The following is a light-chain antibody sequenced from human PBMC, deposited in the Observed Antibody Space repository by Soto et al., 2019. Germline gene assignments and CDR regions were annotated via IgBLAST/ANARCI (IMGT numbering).Light chain of an antibody. CDR2: LEGTGSY. Sequence: QPVLTQSSSASASRGSSVKLTCTLSSGHSSYIIAWHQQQPGKAPRYLMKLEGTGSYNKGSGVPDRFSGSSSGADRYLTISNLQFEDEADYYCETWDRNTVVFGGGTNLTVL. CDR3: ETWDRNTVV. J-gene: IGLJ2*01. CDR1: SGHSSYI. V-gene: IGLV4-60*02.